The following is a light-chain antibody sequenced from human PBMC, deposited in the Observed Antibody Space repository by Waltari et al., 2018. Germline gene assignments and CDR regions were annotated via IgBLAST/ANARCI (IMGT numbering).Light chain of an antibody. Sequence: EIVLTQSPVTVSLSPGDRATLSCTASHNINTDLAWYQHKPGQSPRLLIYDASNRARGVPARISGSGSGTDFALTISSLEAEDSAVYYCQAGSSWPPALTFGGGSKVDIK. CDR1: HNINTD. CDR2: DAS. V-gene: IGKV3-11*01. CDR3: QAGSSWPPALT. J-gene: IGKJ4*01.